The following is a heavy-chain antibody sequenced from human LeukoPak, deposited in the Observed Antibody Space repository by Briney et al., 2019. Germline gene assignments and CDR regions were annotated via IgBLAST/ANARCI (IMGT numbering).Heavy chain of an antibody. CDR2: ISSSSSYT. Sequence: GRSLRLSCAASGFTFSDYYMSWIRQAPGKGLEWVSYISSSSSYTNYADSVKGRFTISRDNAKNSLYLQMNSLRAEDTAVYYCARDRVVAATPAGFDPWGQGTLVTVSS. D-gene: IGHD2-15*01. V-gene: IGHV3-11*06. CDR3: ARDRVVAATPAGFDP. J-gene: IGHJ5*02. CDR1: GFTFSDYY.